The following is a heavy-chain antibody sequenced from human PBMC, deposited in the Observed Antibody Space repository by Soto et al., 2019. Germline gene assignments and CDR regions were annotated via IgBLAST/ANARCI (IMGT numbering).Heavy chain of an antibody. CDR2: IYSGGST. D-gene: IGHD2-15*01. J-gene: IGHJ3*02. V-gene: IGHV3-66*01. Sequence: EVQLVESGGGLVQPGGSLRLSCAASGFTVSSNYMSWVRQAPGKGLEWVSVIYSGGSTYYADSVKGRFTISRDNSKNTLYLQMNSLRAEDPAVYYCARDRRTSCSGGSCYLGAFDIWGQGTMVTVSS. CDR3: ARDRRTSCSGGSCYLGAFDI. CDR1: GFTVSSNY.